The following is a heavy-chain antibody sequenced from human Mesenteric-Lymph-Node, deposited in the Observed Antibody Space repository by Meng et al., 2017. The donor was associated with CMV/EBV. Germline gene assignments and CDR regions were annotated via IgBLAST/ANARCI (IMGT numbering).Heavy chain of an antibody. J-gene: IGHJ3*02. Sequence: GGSLRLSCAASGFTFNDYYMSWIRQAPGKGLEWVANIKYDGSEKYFVGSVKGRFTISRDNAKNSLYLQMNSLRAEDTAVYYCARDPFIKAFDIWGQGTMVTVSS. CDR1: GFTFNDYY. CDR3: ARDPFIKAFDI. CDR2: IKYDGSEK. V-gene: IGHV3-7*01.